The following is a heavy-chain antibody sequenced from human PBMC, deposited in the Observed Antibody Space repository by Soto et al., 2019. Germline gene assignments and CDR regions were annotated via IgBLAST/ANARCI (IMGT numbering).Heavy chain of an antibody. Sequence: GGSLRLSCAASGFTFSNYGMHWVRQAPGKGLEWVAVISSDGTNRYYGDSVKGRFTISRDDSKNTLYLQMNSLRGEDTALYYCAKAYLDFWSGSHYYQYGMDVWGQGTTVTVSS. CDR1: GFTFSNYG. D-gene: IGHD3-3*01. V-gene: IGHV3-30*18. CDR3: AKAYLDFWSGSHYYQYGMDV. J-gene: IGHJ6*02. CDR2: ISSDGTNR.